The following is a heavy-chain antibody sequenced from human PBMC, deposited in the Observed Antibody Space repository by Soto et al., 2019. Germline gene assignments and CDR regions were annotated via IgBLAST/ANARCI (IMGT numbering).Heavy chain of an antibody. CDR2: ISAYNGNT. V-gene: IGHV1-18*01. CDR1: GYTFTSYG. CDR3: ARGGCSSTSCYWRYYYYYGMDV. Sequence: GASVKVSCKASGYTFTSYGISWVRQAPGQGLEWMGWISAYNGNTNYAQKLQGRVTMTTDTSTSTAYMELRSLRSDDTAVYYCARGGCSSTSCYWRYYYYYGMDVWGQGTTVTVSS. D-gene: IGHD2-2*01. J-gene: IGHJ6*02.